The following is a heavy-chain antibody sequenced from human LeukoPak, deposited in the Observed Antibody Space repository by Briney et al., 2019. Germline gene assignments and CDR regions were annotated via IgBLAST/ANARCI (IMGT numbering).Heavy chain of an antibody. Sequence: GGSLRLSCAASGFTFSNYHINWVRQAPGKGLEWVSYIGSGSSPMYYADSVKGRFTISRDDAKNSLYLQMNSLRAEDTAVYYCARYSSSYYFDYWGQGTLVTVSS. CDR1: GFTFSNYH. CDR2: IGSGSSPM. J-gene: IGHJ4*02. D-gene: IGHD6-6*01. CDR3: ARYSSSYYFDY. V-gene: IGHV3-48*01.